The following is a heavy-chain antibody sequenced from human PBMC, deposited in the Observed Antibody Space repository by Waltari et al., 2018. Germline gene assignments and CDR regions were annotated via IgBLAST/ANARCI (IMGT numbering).Heavy chain of an antibody. J-gene: IGHJ5*01. CDR2: INPNRGET. Sequence: HVPLVQFGAGVKRPGASMKVSCKAYGYPFTYHFIPWVRQAPGQVLEWMGWINPNRGETSYAQKFQGRVTMTSDTSVSTAYVELSELTSDDTAFYFCARGYYGDYAHDSWGQGALVTVSS. D-gene: IGHD4-17*01. CDR1: GYPFTYHF. CDR3: ARGYYGDYAHDS. V-gene: IGHV1-2*02.